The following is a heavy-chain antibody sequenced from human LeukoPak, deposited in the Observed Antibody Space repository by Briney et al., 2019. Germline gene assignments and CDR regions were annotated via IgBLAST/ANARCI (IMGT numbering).Heavy chain of an antibody. CDR3: ARGSHSMVRGVPSYYFDY. Sequence: SETLSLTCAVYGGSFSGYYRSWIRQPPGKGLEWIGEINHSGSTNYNPSLKSRVTISVDTSKNQFSLKLSSVTAADTAVYYCARGSHSMVRGVPSYYFDYWGQGTLVTVSS. J-gene: IGHJ4*02. V-gene: IGHV4-34*01. CDR2: INHSGST. D-gene: IGHD3-10*01. CDR1: GGSFSGYY.